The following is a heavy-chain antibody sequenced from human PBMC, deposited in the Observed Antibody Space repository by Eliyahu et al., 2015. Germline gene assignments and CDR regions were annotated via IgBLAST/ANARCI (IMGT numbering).Heavy chain of an antibody. J-gene: IGHJ5*02. V-gene: IGHV1-69*01. D-gene: IGHD6-19*01. CDR2: ISPMFGTP. Sequence: QVQLVQSGAEVKRPGSSVRVSCKASGGTFSSHTISWVRQAPGQGLEWMGGISPMFGTPNYAQKFQGRVTITADESTSSVYMELSSLRSEDTAVFYCAIEGGSSGPRWFDPWGQGTQVTVSS. CDR3: AIEGGSSGPRWFDP. CDR1: GGTFSSHT.